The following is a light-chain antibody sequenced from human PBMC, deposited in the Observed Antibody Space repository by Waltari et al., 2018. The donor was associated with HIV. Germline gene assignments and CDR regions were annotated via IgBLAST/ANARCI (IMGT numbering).Light chain of an antibody. CDR3: CSYAGSSTFVV. Sequence: QSALTQPASVSGSPGQSITISCTGTSSAVGRYYLVSWYQQPPGKAPKLMIYEVSKRPSGVSNRFSGSKSGNTASLTISGLQAEDEADYYCCSYAGSSTFVVFGGGTKLTVL. CDR2: EVS. V-gene: IGLV2-23*02. CDR1: SSAVGRYYL. J-gene: IGLJ2*01.